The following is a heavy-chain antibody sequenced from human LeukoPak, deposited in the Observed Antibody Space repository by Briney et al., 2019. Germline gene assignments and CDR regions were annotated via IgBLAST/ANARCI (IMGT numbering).Heavy chain of an antibody. J-gene: IGHJ3*02. CDR3: ARETNYYGSGSYYRELYAFDI. CDR2: IYYSGST. CDR1: GGSISSSSYY. Sequence: NPSETLSLTCTVSGGSISSSSYYWGWIRQPPGKGLEWIGSIYYSGSTYYNPSLKSRATISVDTSKNQFSLKLSSVTAADTAVYYCARETNYYGSGSYYRELYAFDIWGQGTMVTVSS. D-gene: IGHD3-10*01. V-gene: IGHV4-39*01.